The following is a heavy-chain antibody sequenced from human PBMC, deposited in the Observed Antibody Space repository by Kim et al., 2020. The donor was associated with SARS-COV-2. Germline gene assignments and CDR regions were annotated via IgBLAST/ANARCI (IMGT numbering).Heavy chain of an antibody. CDR1: GGSISSYY. CDR3: ARDNLRLADYGMDV. V-gene: IGHV4-59*01. CDR2: IYYSGST. J-gene: IGHJ6*02. Sequence: SETLSLTCTVSGGSISSYYWSWIRQPPGKGLEWIGYIYYSGSTNYNPSLNSRVTISVDTSKNQFSLKLSSVTAADTAVYYCARDNLRLADYGMDVWGPGTTVTVSS.